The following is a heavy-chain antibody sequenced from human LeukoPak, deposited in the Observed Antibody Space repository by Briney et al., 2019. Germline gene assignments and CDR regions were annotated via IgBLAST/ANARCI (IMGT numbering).Heavy chain of an antibody. V-gene: IGHV4-30-4*01. D-gene: IGHD3-10*01. CDR3: ARVSRFYRGVPPGGMDV. CDR2: IYYSGTT. Sequence: SQTLSLTCTVSGGSISTGDYSWSWIRQPPGKGLEWIGYIYYSGTTYFNPSLKSRVTMSVDTSKKHFSLKLSSVTAADTAVYYCARVSRFYRGVPPGGMDVWGQGTTVTVSS. CDR1: GGSISTGDYS. J-gene: IGHJ6*02.